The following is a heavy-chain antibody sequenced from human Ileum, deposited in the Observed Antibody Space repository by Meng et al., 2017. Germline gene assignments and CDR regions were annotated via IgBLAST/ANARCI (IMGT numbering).Heavy chain of an antibody. CDR2: IKNDGTGQ. D-gene: IGHD1-14*01. Sequence: GESLKISCAASGFIFTKSWMSWVRQAPGKGLEWVATIKNDGTGQYYVDSVKGRFTISRDNAKNSLYLQMNSLRAEDTAVYYCARYGNLGYWGQGSLVTVSS. J-gene: IGHJ4*02. CDR3: ARYGNLGY. V-gene: IGHV3-7*01. CDR1: GFIFTKSW.